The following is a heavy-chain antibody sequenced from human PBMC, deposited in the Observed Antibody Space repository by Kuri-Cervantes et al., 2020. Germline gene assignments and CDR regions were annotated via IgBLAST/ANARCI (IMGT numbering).Heavy chain of an antibody. CDR2: IYTGGTT. Sequence: GESLKISCAASGLTVSSIRMSWFRQAPGKGLEWVSTIYTGGTTYYADAVRGRFSISRDTSRNTLYLQMDSLRAEDTAIYFCARGHIVGVSAFDYCGRGTLVTVSS. V-gene: IGHV3-53*01. CDR1: GLTVSSIR. J-gene: IGHJ4*02. D-gene: IGHD1-26*01. CDR3: ARGHIVGVSAFDY.